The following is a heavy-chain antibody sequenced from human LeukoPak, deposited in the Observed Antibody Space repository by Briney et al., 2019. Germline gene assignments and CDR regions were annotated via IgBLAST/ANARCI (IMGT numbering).Heavy chain of an antibody. CDR2: ISYDGSNK. J-gene: IGHJ4*02. V-gene: IGHV3-30*04. D-gene: IGHD6-25*01. CDR3: ARDYQSGTFDY. CDR1: GFTFSSYA. Sequence: PGGSLRLSCAASGFTFSSYAMHWVRQAPGKGLEGVAVISYDGSNKYYADSVKGRFTISRDNSKNTLYLQMNSLRAEDTAVYYCARDYQSGTFDYWGQGTLVTVSS.